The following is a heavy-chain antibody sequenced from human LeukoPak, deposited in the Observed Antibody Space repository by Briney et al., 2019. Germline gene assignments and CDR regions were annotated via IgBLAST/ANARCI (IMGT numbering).Heavy chain of an antibody. CDR1: GFTFSSFG. CDR2: ILYDGTNK. J-gene: IGHJ4*02. Sequence: GGSLRLSCAASGFTFSSFGMHWVRQAPGQGLEWVAFILYDGTNKYYADSVKGRFTISRDNSKNTLYLQMNSLRAEDTAVYYCAKGHTYYYDSSGLSYFDYWGQGTLVTVSS. CDR3: AKGHTYYYDSSGLSYFDY. D-gene: IGHD3-22*01. V-gene: IGHV3-30*02.